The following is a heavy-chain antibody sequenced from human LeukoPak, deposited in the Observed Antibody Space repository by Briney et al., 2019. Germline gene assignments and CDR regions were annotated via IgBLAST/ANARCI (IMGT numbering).Heavy chain of an antibody. V-gene: IGHV4-34*01. J-gene: IGHJ4*02. CDR1: GGFFSGYY. CDR2: INHSGST. CDR3: ARGRKPVDY. D-gene: IGHD6-19*01. Sequence: SETLSLTCAVYGGFFSGYYWSWIRQPPGKGLEWIGEINHSGSTNYNPSLKSRVTISVDTSKHQFSLKLSSVTAADTAVYYCARGRKPVDYWGQGTLVTVSS.